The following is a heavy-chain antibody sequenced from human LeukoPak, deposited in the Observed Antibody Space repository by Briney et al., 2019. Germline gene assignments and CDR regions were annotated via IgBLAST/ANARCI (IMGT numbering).Heavy chain of an antibody. Sequence: SQTLSLTCAISGDSVSSNSAAWNWIRQSPSRGLEWLGRTYYRSKWYNDYAVSVKSRITINPDTSKNQFSLKLSSVTAADTAVYYCARIPLWFGREYYYYYMDVWGKGTTVTVSS. CDR3: ARIPLWFGREYYYYYMDV. CDR1: GDSVSSNSAA. CDR2: TYYRSKWYN. V-gene: IGHV6-1*01. D-gene: IGHD3-10*01. J-gene: IGHJ6*03.